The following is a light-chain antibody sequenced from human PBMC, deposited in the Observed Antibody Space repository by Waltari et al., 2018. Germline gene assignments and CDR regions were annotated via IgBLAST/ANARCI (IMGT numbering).Light chain of an antibody. J-gene: IGKJ2*01. CDR1: QSVGSS. CDR3: QQYNNWPPVT. V-gene: IGKV3-15*01. Sequence: ETVMTQSPVTLSVSPGERATLFCRASQSVGSSLAWYQQKPGQAPRLLIYGASTRATGIPARFSGIVSETEFTLTITSLQSEDFAVYFCQQYNNWPPVTFGQGTKLEI. CDR2: GAS.